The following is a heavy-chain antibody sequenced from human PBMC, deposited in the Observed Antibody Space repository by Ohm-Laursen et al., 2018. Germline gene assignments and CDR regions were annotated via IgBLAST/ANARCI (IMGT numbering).Heavy chain of an antibody. CDR1: GGSISSSSYC. CDR3: ARAFWNGYNDAFDV. D-gene: IGHD3-3*01. CDR2: IYYSGST. J-gene: IGHJ3*01. Sequence: SDTLSLTCSVSGGSISSSSYCWGWIRQPPGKGLEWIGNIYYSGSTYYTPSLRSRVPISIHTSQNQFSLKLSSVTATDTAVYYCARAFWNGYNDAFDVWGQGTMVTVSS. V-gene: IGHV4-39*01.